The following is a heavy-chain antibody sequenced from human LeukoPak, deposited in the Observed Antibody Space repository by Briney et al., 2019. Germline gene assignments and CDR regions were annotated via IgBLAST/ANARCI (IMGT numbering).Heavy chain of an antibody. V-gene: IGHV3-15*01. CDR1: GFDFSTHS. D-gene: IGHD5-18*01. Sequence: GGSLRLSCAVSGFDFSTHSMNWVRQAPGKGLEWVGRIKSKTDGGTTDYAAPVKGRFTISRDDSKNTLYLQMNSLKTEDTAVYYCTTDTAGYSYGSAPFDYWGQGTLVTVSS. CDR2: IKSKTDGGTT. CDR3: TTDTAGYSYGSAPFDY. J-gene: IGHJ4*02.